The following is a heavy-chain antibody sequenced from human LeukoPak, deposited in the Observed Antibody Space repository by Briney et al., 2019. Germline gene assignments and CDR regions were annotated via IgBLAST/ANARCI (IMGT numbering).Heavy chain of an antibody. CDR1: GFSGRTHW. Sequence: GGSLRLSCTASGFSGRTHWMSWVRQAPGKGLEWVANIRPDGGERYYGDSLKGRFTISRDNDKNSLYLQMNFLRADDTAIYYCTRQGDWNFGFWGQGTLVTVSS. CDR2: IRPDGGER. D-gene: IGHD3/OR15-3a*01. J-gene: IGHJ4*02. CDR3: TRQGDWNFGF. V-gene: IGHV3-7*03.